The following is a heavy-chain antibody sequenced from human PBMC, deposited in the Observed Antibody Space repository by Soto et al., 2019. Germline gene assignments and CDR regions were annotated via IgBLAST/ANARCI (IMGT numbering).Heavy chain of an antibody. D-gene: IGHD6-13*01. J-gene: IGHJ5*02. CDR1: GGSISSSSYY. V-gene: IGHV4-39*01. CDR3: ARHYRYGYSSSWYWLSWFDP. CDR2: IYYSGST. Sequence: SETLSLTCTVSGGSISSSSYYWGWIRQPPGKGLEWIGSIYYSGSTYSNPSLKSRVTISVDTSKNQFSLVLSSVAAAGTAVYYCARHYRYGYSSSWYWLSWFDPWGQGTLVTVSS.